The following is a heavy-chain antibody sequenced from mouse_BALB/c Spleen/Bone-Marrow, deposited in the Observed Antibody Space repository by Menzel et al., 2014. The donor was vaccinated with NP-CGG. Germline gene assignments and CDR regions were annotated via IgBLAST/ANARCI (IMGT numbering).Heavy chain of an antibody. CDR3: ARDSFLITRALDY. CDR1: GFSLTGYG. D-gene: IGHD2-4*01. CDR2: IWGDGST. J-gene: IGHJ4*01. Sequence: VKLQESGPGLVAPSQSLSITCTVSGFSLTGYGVSWVRRPPGKGLEWLGMIWGDGSTDYNSALKSRLSISKDNSKSXVFLKVNSLQTEDTARYYCARDSFLITRALDYWGQGTSVTVSS. V-gene: IGHV2-6-7*01.